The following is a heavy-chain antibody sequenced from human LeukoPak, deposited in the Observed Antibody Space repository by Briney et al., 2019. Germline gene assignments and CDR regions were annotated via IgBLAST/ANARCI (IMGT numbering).Heavy chain of an antibody. CDR2: IYPGDSDT. CDR1: GYSFTSYW. J-gene: IGHJ4*02. CDR3: ARVGTHDYGDYCMDY. D-gene: IGHD4-17*01. Sequence: WESLKISCKGSGYSFTSYWIGWVRQMPGKGLEWMGIIYPGDSDTRYSPSFQGQVTISADKSISTAYLQWSSLKASDTAMYYCARVGTHDYGDYCMDYWGQGTLVTVSS. V-gene: IGHV5-51*01.